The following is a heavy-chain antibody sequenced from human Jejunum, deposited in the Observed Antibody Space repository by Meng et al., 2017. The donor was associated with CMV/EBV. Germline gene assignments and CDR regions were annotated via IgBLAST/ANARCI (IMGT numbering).Heavy chain of an antibody. J-gene: IGHJ4*02. V-gene: IGHV1-2*06. CDR2: IITNTGGT. CDR1: GYTFTGYN. Sequence: VSCKASGYTFTGYNMHWVRQDPGQGLEWMGRIITNTGGTNYAQKFQGRVTMTRDTSISTGYMELNSLRSDDTAVYYCARGHNFGFEYWGQGTLVTVSS. CDR3: ARGHNFGFEY. D-gene: IGHD1-1*01.